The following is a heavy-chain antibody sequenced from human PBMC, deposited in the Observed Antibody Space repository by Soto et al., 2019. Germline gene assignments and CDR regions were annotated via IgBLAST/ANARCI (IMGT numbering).Heavy chain of an antibody. J-gene: IGHJ6*02. CDR1: GFTFSSYW. CDR2: IKQDGSEK. CDR3: ARALVLNPYYDFWSGYYYYYYGMDV. D-gene: IGHD3-3*01. Sequence: GGSLRLSCAASGFTFSSYWMSWVRQAPGKGLEWVANIKQDGSEKYYVDSVKGRFTISRDNAKNSLYLQMNSLRAEDTAVYYCARALVLNPYYDFWSGYYYYYYGMDVWGQGTTVTAP. V-gene: IGHV3-7*01.